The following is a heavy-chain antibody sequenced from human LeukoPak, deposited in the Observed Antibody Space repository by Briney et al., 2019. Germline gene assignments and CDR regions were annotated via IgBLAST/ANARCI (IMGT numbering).Heavy chain of an antibody. CDR2: IRSKANSYAT. V-gene: IGHV3-73*01. CDR1: GFTFSGSA. J-gene: IGHJ6*03. CDR3: TSLWFGELLRYYYMDV. Sequence: PGGSLRLSCAASGFTFSGSAMHWVRQASGKGLEWVGRIRSKANSYATAYAASVKGRFTISRDDSKNTAYLQMNSLKTEDTAVYYCTSLWFGELLRYYYMDVWGKGTTVTVSS. D-gene: IGHD3-10*01.